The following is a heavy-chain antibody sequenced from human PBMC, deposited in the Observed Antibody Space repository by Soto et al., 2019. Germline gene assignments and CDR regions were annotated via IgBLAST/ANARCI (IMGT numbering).Heavy chain of an antibody. D-gene: IGHD3-3*01. V-gene: IGHV4-39*01. CDR3: ARGNWNFDS. Sequence: QLQLQESGPGLVKPSETLSLICNVSGGSVSSGGYYWAWIRQPPGKGLEWIASIHYSGISYYNPSLKSKLLISLDTSQNQFSLNLISVTAADTAVYYCARGNWNFDSWGQGTLVTVSS. CDR1: GGSVSSGGYY. J-gene: IGHJ4*02. CDR2: IHYSGIS.